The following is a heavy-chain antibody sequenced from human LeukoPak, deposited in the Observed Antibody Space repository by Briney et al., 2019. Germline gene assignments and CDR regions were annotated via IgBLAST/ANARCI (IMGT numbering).Heavy chain of an antibody. CDR1: GYSFTSYW. V-gene: IGHV5-51*01. Sequence: GESLKISCKGSGYSFTSYWIGWVRQMPGKGLEWMGIIYPGDSDTRYSPSFQGQVTISADKSISTAYLQWSSLKASDTAMYYCARQPTYYYDSSGYYAFDIWGQGTMVTVSS. J-gene: IGHJ3*02. CDR3: ARQPTYYYDSSGYYAFDI. D-gene: IGHD3-22*01. CDR2: IYPGDSDT.